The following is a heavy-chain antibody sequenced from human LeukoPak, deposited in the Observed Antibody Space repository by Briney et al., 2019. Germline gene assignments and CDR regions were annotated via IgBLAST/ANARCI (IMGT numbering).Heavy chain of an antibody. Sequence: SETLSLTCTVSGGSINSGDYYWSWIRQPPGKGLEWIGYIYYSGSTYYNPSLKSRVIISVDTSKNQFSLKLSSVTAADTAVYYCARRGPSGWYYFDYWGQGTLVTVSS. D-gene: IGHD6-19*01. V-gene: IGHV4-30-4*01. CDR1: GGSINSGDYY. J-gene: IGHJ4*02. CDR2: IYYSGST. CDR3: ARRGPSGWYYFDY.